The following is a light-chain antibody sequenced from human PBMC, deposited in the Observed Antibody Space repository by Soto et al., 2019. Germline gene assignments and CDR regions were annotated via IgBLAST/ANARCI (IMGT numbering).Light chain of an antibody. Sequence: IQLTQSPSSLSASVGDRVTITCRASQGISSYLAWYQQKPGKAPKLLIYAASSLQSGVPTRFAGNGSGTSFTLTITSLQPEDFATYYCLQADTFPITFGQGTRLEIK. CDR3: LQADTFPIT. CDR2: AAS. J-gene: IGKJ5*01. V-gene: IGKV1-12*01. CDR1: QGISSY.